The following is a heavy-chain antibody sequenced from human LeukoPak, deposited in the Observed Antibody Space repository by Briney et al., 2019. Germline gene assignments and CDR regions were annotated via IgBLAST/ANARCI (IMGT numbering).Heavy chain of an antibody. J-gene: IGHJ4*02. CDR2: IYYSGST. CDR3: ARFGEGYFDY. V-gene: IGHV4-39*07. Sequence: SETLSLTCTVSGDSISSSSSYWGWIRQPPGEGLEWIGSIYYSGSTYYNPSLKSRVTISVDTSKNQFFLKLSSVTAADTAVYYCARFGEGYFDYWGQGTLVTVSS. CDR1: GDSISSSSSY. D-gene: IGHD3-16*01.